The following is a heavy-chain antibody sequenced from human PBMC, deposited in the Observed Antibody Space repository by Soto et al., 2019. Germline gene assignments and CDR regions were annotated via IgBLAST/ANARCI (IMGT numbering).Heavy chain of an antibody. V-gene: IGHV4-4*02. Sequence: QVQLQESGPGLVKPSGTLSLTCAVSGDSISSDKWWSWGRQPPGKGLEWIGEIHHSGRTNYNPSLQSRITILVEKSKNQVYLELSSMTDAEPDEYYCARGGDWQFDYWGQGTLVTVSS. CDR1: GDSISSDKW. D-gene: IGHD2-21*02. CDR2: IHHSGRT. CDR3: ARGGDWQFDY. J-gene: IGHJ4*02.